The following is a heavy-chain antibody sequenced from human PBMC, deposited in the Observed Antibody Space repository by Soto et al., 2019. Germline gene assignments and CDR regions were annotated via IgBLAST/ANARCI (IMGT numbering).Heavy chain of an antibody. CDR3: ARDVGDELRFLEGLVNWFDL. J-gene: IGHJ5*02. CDR1: GCTFTGYY. Sequence: ASVKVSWKDSGCTFTGYYMHWVRQAPGQGLEWMGWINPNSGGINYAQKFQGRVTMTRDTSISTSYMELSRLRSDDTAVYYCARDVGDELRFLEGLVNWFDLWGQGTLVTVSS. CDR2: INPNSGGI. D-gene: IGHD3-3*01. V-gene: IGHV1-2*02.